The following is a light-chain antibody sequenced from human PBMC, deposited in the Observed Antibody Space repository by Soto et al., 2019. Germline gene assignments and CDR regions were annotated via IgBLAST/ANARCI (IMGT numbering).Light chain of an antibody. Sequence: QSVLTQPPSVSGAPGQRVTISCTGNNSNLGAGYDVHWYQQLPGAAPKLVIFGNRNRPSGVPERFSGSKSGTSASLAITGLQAEDEADYYCNSYTGSNNWVFGGGTKLTVL. J-gene: IGLJ3*02. CDR3: NSYTGSNNWV. CDR1: NSNLGAGYD. CDR2: GNR. V-gene: IGLV1-40*01.